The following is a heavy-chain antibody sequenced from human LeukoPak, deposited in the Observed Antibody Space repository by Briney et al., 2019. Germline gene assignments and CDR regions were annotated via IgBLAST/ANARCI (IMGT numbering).Heavy chain of an antibody. D-gene: IGHD5-18*01. CDR2: IYYDGST. J-gene: IGHJ4*02. V-gene: IGHV3-53*01. Sequence: PGGSLRLSCAASGFTVSSNYMSWVRQTPGKGLEWVSIIYYDGSTYYADSVKGRFTISRDNSKNTLYLQMNSLRAEDTAVYYCARGVPTAMAYYFDYWGQGTLVTVSS. CDR1: GFTVSSNY. CDR3: ARGVPTAMAYYFDY.